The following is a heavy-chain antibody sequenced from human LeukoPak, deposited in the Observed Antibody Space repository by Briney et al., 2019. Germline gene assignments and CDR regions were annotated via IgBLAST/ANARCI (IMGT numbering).Heavy chain of an antibody. CDR1: GGSISGYY. D-gene: IGHD2-15*01. V-gene: IGHV4-59*08. CDR2: IYSSGST. CDR3: ARHRGCSGGTCYRHSDP. Sequence: SETLSLTCTVSGGSISGYYWSWIRQPPGKALEWIGYIYSSGSTNYSPSLKRRITISRDTSKNQLSLKLTSVTAADTAVYYCARHRGCSGGTCYRHSDPWGQGTLVTVSS. J-gene: IGHJ5*02.